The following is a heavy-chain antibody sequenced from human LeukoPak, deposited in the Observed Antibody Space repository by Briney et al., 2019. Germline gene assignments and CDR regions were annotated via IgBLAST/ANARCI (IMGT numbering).Heavy chain of an antibody. CDR3: ARHVSTTEVEVPGGAFDV. Sequence: GESLMISFKGFGYSFPTYWIGWVRQMPGKGLELMGIIYPGDSDTRYSPSFQGQVTISVDKFINTAHLKWSSLKAWENPLYYWARHVSTTEVEVPGGAFDVWGEASSATVSP. J-gene: IGHJ3*01. CDR2: IYPGDSDT. D-gene: IGHD4-23*01. V-gene: IGHV5-51*01. CDR1: GYSFPTYW.